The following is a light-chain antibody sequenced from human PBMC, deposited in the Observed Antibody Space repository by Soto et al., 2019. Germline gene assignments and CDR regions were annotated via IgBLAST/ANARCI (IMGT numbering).Light chain of an antibody. CDR3: EEYKPWT. V-gene: IGKV1-5*01. CDR1: QSVSTW. CDR2: DAS. J-gene: IGKJ1*01. Sequence: DLQMTKSPSTLSASVGDTVTITCRASQSVSTWLAWYQQTPGKAPKLLMYDASTLESGAPARFSGSGSGTEFTLTISSLQPEDFATYSCEEYKPWTSGQRSKV.